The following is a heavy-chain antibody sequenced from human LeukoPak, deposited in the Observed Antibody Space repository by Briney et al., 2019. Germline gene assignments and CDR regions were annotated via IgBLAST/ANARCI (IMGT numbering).Heavy chain of an antibody. CDR2: MNPNSGNT. Sequence: ASVKVSCKASGGTFTSYDINWVRQATGQGLEWMGWMNPNSGNTGYAQKFQGRVTMTRNTSISTAYMELSSLRSEDTAVYYCARTPLYYDILTGYYGGAFDIWGQGTMVTVSS. J-gene: IGHJ3*02. CDR3: ARTPLYYDILTGYYGGAFDI. V-gene: IGHV1-8*01. D-gene: IGHD3-9*01. CDR1: GGTFTSYD.